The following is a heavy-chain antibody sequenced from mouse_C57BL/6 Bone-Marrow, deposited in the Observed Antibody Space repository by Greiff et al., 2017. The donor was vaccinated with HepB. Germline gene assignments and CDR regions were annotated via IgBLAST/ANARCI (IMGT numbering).Heavy chain of an antibody. CDR3: ARVWGADYYAMDY. Sequence: VQLQQPGAELVKPGASVKMSCKASGYTFTSYWITWVKQRPGQGLEWIGDIYPGSGSTNYNEKFKSKATLTVDTSSSTAYMQLSSLTSEDSAVYYCARVWGADYYAMDYWGQGTSVTVSS. CDR1: GYTFTSYW. V-gene: IGHV1-55*01. J-gene: IGHJ4*01. CDR2: IYPGSGST.